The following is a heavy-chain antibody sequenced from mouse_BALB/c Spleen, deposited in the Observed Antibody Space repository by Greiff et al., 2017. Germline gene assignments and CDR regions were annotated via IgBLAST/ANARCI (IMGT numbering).Heavy chain of an antibody. CDR2: ISSGGGST. Sequence: EVKLMESGGGLVKPGGSLKLSCAASGFAFSSYDMSWVRQTPEKRLEWVAYISSGGGSTYYPDTVKGRFTISRDNAKNTLYLQMSSLKSEDTAMYYCARHHYGYDGVDYWGQGTTLTVSS. V-gene: IGHV5-12-1*01. CDR1: GFAFSSYD. D-gene: IGHD2-2*01. CDR3: ARHHYGYDGVDY. J-gene: IGHJ2*01.